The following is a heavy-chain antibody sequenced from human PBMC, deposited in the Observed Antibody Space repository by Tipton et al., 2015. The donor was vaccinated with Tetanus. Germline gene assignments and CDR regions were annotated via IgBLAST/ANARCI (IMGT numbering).Heavy chain of an antibody. CDR3: ARGRGLGPHEYFEH. J-gene: IGHJ5*02. CDR1: GYTFTHYG. V-gene: IGHV1-18*01. CDR2: ISPFNENV. D-gene: IGHD3/OR15-3a*01. Sequence: QLVQSGAEVKKPGASVKVSCKASGYTFTHYGVNWVRQAPGQGLEWMGWISPFNENVNYAEKFQGRLNMTTDRSTATVYMDLRSLRSDDTAVYYCARGRGLGPHEYFEHWGQGTLVTVSS.